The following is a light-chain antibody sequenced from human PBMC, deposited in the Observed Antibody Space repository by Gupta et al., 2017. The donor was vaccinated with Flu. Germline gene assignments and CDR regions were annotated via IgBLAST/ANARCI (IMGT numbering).Light chain of an antibody. V-gene: IGKV1-8*01. CDR2: PAS. J-gene: IGKJ1*01. CDR1: QGISSY. Sequence: AIRMTQSPSSFSASPGDRVTITCRASQGISSYLAWYQQKPGKAPKLLIYPASTLQSGVPSSFSGSGSGTDFTLTISCLQAEDFATYYCQQYYSYPRTFGQGTKVEIK. CDR3: QQYYSYPRT.